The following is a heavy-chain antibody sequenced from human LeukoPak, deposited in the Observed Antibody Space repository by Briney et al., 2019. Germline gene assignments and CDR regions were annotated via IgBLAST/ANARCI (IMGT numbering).Heavy chain of an antibody. J-gene: IGHJ4*02. Sequence: SETLSLTCTVSGGSISSSSYYWGWIRQPPGKGLEWIGSIYYSGSTYYNPSLKSRVTISVDTSKNQFSLKLSSVTAADTAVYYCARASNYDILTGYYWVGFDYWGQGTLVTVSS. CDR3: ARASNYDILTGYYWVGFDY. CDR1: GGSISSSSYY. CDR2: IYYSGST. D-gene: IGHD3-9*01. V-gene: IGHV4-39*07.